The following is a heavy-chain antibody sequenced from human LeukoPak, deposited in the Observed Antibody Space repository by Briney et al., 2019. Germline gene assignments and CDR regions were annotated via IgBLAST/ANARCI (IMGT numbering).Heavy chain of an antibody. CDR2: IKEDGSEE. Sequence: GGSLRLSCAASGFTFSPYWMSWVRQAPGKGLEWVATIKEDGSEENYVDSVKGRFTISRDNAKNSLYLQMSSLRAEDTAVYYCARLAPYYGTGIIWGQGTVVTVSS. J-gene: IGHJ3*02. D-gene: IGHD3-10*01. V-gene: IGHV3-7*01. CDR3: ARLAPYYGTGII. CDR1: GFTFSPYW.